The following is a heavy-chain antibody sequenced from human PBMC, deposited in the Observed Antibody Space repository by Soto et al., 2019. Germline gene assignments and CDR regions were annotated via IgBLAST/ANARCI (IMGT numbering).Heavy chain of an antibody. Sequence: SETLSLTCTVSGGSISSYYWSWIRQPPGKGLEWIGYIYYSGSTNYNPSLKSRVTISVDTSKNQFSLKLSSVTAADTAVYYCAREGHYDILTGPRDKWFDPWGQGTLVTVSS. CDR1: GGSISSYY. V-gene: IGHV4-59*01. CDR3: AREGHYDILTGPRDKWFDP. D-gene: IGHD3-9*01. J-gene: IGHJ5*02. CDR2: IYYSGST.